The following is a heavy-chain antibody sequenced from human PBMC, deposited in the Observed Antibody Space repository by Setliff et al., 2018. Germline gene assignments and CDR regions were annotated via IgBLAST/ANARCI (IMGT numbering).Heavy chain of an antibody. CDR3: ARGTYEVSAGDY. Sequence: GGSLRLSCAASGFTVSSKYVSWVRQAPGKGLEWASVIYTDGSTYYADSVKGRFTISRDNSRNTLYLQMNSLRAEDTAVYYCARGTYEVSAGDYWGQGTLVTVSS. CDR2: IYTDGST. D-gene: IGHD3-3*01. J-gene: IGHJ4*02. CDR1: GFTVSSKY. V-gene: IGHV3-66*02.